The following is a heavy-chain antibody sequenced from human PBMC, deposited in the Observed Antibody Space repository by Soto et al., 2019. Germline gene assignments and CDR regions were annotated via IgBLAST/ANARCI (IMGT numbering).Heavy chain of an antibody. D-gene: IGHD3-3*01. CDR1: GFSLSTSGMC. V-gene: IGHV2-70*01. Sequence: SGPTLVNPTQTLTLTCTFSGFSLSTSGMCVSWIRQPPGKALEWLALIDWDDDKYYSTSLKTRLTISKDTSKNQVVLTMTNMDPVDTATYYCARIPNFWSGYYKGFDYWGQGTLVTVSS. J-gene: IGHJ4*02. CDR2: IDWDDDK. CDR3: ARIPNFWSGYYKGFDY.